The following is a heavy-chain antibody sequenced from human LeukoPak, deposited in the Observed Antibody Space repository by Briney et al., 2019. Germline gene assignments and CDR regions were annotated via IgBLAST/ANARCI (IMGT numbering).Heavy chain of an antibody. Sequence: PSETLSLTCTVSGGSISSSSYYWGWIRQPPGKGLEWIGSIYYSGSTYYNPPLKSRVTISIDTSKNQFSLKLSSVTAADTAAYFCAREGTRAHAFDIWGQGTMVTVSS. V-gene: IGHV4-39*07. J-gene: IGHJ3*02. D-gene: IGHD1-1*01. CDR3: AREGTRAHAFDI. CDR2: IYYSGST. CDR1: GGSISSSSYY.